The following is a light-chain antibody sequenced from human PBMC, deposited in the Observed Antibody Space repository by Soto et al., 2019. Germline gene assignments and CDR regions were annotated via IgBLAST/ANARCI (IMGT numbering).Light chain of an antibody. V-gene: IGKV3-20*01. CDR3: QQYDNSPRT. CDR1: QIVRISF. CDR2: GAS. Sequence: ELVFTQAPGTLSLSPVERATLSCRASQIVRISFLAWYKMKPGQAHRLLIYGASSRAAGIPDRLSGSGSGTDFTLTISRLEPEDFTVYYCQQYDNSPRTFGQVTKVEIK. J-gene: IGKJ1*01.